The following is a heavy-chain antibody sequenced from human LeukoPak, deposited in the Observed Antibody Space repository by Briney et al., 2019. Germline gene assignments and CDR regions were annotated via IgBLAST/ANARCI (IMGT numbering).Heavy chain of an antibody. D-gene: IGHD1-26*01. CDR1: GFTFSSFA. CDR3: ARPRGIYYTNPFDH. CDR2: ISNDGSDA. Sequence: GRSLRLSCAASGFTFSSFALHWVCQAPGKGLEWVAIISNDGSDAGYADSVKGRFTISRDNSKSTLYLQMDSLRGEDTAVYYCARPRGIYYTNPFDHWGQGALVTASS. J-gene: IGHJ4*02. V-gene: IGHV3-30*01.